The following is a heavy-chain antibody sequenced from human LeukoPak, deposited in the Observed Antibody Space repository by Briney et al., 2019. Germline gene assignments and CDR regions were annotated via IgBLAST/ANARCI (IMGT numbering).Heavy chain of an antibody. CDR2: ISSTSSYI. CDR1: GFTFTNYN. Sequence: PGGSLRLSCAASGFTFTNYNFYWVRLAPGRGLEWVSSISSTSSYIYYADSMKGRFTISRDNAKNSLYLQMNSLRAVDTAVYYCARALWSGPVYYGMDVWGQGTTVTVSS. J-gene: IGHJ6*02. CDR3: ARALWSGPVYYGMDV. V-gene: IGHV3-21*06. D-gene: IGHD3-10*01.